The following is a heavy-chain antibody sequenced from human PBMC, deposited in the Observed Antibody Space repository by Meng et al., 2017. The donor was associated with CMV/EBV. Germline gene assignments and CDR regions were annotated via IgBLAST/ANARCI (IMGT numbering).Heavy chain of an antibody. CDR3: ARCGNWFDP. CDR2: IKHSRST. Sequence: VPLQQWGEMLLQPLATLFLPLGVCGGSFNGYFWRRTRLPPGKGLGWIGEIKHSRSTNYNPSLKSRGTISVDTSKNQFSLKLSSVTAADTAVYYCARCGNWFDPWGQGTLVTVSS. CDR1: GGSFNGYF. V-gene: IGHV4-34*01. J-gene: IGHJ5*02.